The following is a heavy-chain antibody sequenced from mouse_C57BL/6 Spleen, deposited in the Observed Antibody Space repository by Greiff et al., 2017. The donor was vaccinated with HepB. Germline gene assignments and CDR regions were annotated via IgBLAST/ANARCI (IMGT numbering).Heavy chain of an antibody. Sequence: EVQVVESGGGLVKPGGSLKLSCAASGFTFSSYAMSWVRQTPEKRLEWVATISDGGSYTYYPDNVKGRFTISRDNAKNNLYLQMSHLKSEDTAMYYCARGGDYDEDYYAMDYWGQGTSVTVSS. CDR1: GFTFSSYA. V-gene: IGHV5-4*01. D-gene: IGHD2-4*01. J-gene: IGHJ4*01. CDR3: ARGGDYDEDYYAMDY. CDR2: ISDGGSYT.